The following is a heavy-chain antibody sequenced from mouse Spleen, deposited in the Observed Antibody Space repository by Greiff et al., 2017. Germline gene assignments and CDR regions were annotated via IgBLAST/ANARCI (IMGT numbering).Heavy chain of an antibody. CDR3: ARSGLGHFDY. J-gene: IGHJ2*01. CDR1: GYAFSSSW. CDR2: IYPGDGDT. V-gene: IGHV1-82*01. D-gene: IGHD4-1*01. Sequence: QVQLKQSGPELVKPGASVKISCKASGYAFSSSWMNWVKQRPGQGLEWIGRIYPGDGDTNYNGKFKGKATLTADKSSSTAYMQLSSLTSVDSAVYFCARSGLGHFDYWGQGTTLTVSS.